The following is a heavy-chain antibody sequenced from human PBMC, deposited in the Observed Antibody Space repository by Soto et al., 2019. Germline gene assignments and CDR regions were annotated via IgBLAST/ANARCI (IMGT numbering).Heavy chain of an antibody. CDR2: ISSSGSTI. V-gene: IGHV3-48*03. J-gene: IGHJ5*02. D-gene: IGHD1-26*01. CDR1: GFTFSSYE. CDR3: ARKRNSGSYKTFHP. Sequence: PGGSLRLSCAASGFTFSSYEMNWVRQAPGKGLEWVSHISSSGSTIYYADSVKGRFTISRDNAKNSLYLQMNSLRAEDTAVYYCARKRNSGSYKTFHPWGQGTLVTVSS.